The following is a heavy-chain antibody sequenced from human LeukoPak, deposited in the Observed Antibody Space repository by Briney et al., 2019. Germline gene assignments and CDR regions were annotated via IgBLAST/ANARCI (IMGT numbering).Heavy chain of an antibody. CDR2: ISGSGDST. CDR1: GFTFSSYA. J-gene: IGHJ4*02. D-gene: IGHD3-22*01. V-gene: IGHV3-23*01. CDR3: ANSYDSSGYLFF. Sequence: GGSLRLSCAASGFTFSSYAMSWVRQAPGKGLEWVSAISGSGDSTYYADSVKGRFTISRDNSKNTLYLQMNSLRAEDTAVYYCANSYDSSGYLFFWGQGTLVTVSS.